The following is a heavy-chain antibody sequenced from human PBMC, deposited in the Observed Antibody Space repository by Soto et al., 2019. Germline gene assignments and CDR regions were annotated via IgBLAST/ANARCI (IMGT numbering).Heavy chain of an antibody. CDR1: GFTFSSYA. CDR2: ISGSGGST. CDR3: AKDPTAGDSSGSIVDY. Sequence: GGSLRLFCAASGFTFSSYAMSWVRQAPGKGLEWVSAISGSGGSTYYADSVKGRFTISRDNSKNTLYLQMNSLRAEDTAVYYCAKDPTAGDSSGSIVDYWGQGTLVTVSS. D-gene: IGHD3-22*01. J-gene: IGHJ4*02. V-gene: IGHV3-23*01.